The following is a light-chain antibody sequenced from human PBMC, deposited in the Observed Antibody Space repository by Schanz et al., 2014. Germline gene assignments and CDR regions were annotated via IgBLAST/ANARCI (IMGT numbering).Light chain of an antibody. CDR2: SNN. CDR3: AAWDDSLNGQL. Sequence: QSVLTQPPSASGTPGQRVTISCSGSSSNIGSNTVNWYQQLPGTAPKLLIYSNNQRPSGVPDRFSGSKSGTSASLAISGVQSEDEADYYCAAWDDSLNGQLFGGGTKVTVL. V-gene: IGLV1-44*01. CDR1: SSNIGSNT. J-gene: IGLJ3*02.